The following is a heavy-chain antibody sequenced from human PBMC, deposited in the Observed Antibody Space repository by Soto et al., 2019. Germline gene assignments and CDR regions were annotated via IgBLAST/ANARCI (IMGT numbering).Heavy chain of an antibody. J-gene: IGHJ6*02. CDR3: SKDPHSSGWDRHYYYGMDV. CDR1: GGTFSNYA. D-gene: IGHD6-19*01. Sequence: WASVKVSCKASGGTFSNYAFSWVRQAPGQGLEWMGGNNPIFGTPNYAQKFKGRLTIIADESASTVYMELSSLRSDDTAVYYCSKDPHSSGWDRHYYYGMDVWGQGTTVTVSS. V-gene: IGHV1-69*13. CDR2: NNPIFGTP.